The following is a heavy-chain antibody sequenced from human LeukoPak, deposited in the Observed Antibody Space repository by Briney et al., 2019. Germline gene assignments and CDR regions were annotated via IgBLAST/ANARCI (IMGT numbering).Heavy chain of an antibody. V-gene: IGHV5-51*01. J-gene: IGHJ4*02. CDR1: GYRFTNYW. Sequence: GESLKISFKGSGYRFTNYWIGWVRPMPGKGLEWMGIIYPGDSDTRYSPSFQGQVTISAEKSISTAYLQWSSLKASDTALYYCASRKKGMATAGFDYWGQGTLVTVSS. D-gene: IGHD5-24*01. CDR2: IYPGDSDT. CDR3: ASRKKGMATAGFDY.